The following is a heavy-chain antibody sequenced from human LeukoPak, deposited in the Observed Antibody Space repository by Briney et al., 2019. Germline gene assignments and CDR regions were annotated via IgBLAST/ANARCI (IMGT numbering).Heavy chain of an antibody. CDR2: INPNSGGT. CDR1: GYTFTGYY. J-gene: IGHJ6*02. Sequence: ASVKVSCKASGYTFTGYYMHWVRQAPGQGLEWMGWINPNSGGTNYAQKFQGGVTMTRDTSISTAYMELSRLRSDDTAVYYCARADYSSSGMDVWGQGTKVTVSS. V-gene: IGHV1-2*02. CDR3: ARADYSSSGMDV.